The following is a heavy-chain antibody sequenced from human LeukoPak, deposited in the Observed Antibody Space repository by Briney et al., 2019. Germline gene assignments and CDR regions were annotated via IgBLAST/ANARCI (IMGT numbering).Heavy chain of an antibody. CDR1: GGTFRSYA. D-gene: IGHD2-15*01. CDR2: IIPIFGTA. V-gene: IGHV1-69*05. Sequence: SVKVSCKASGGTFRSYAISWVRQAPGQGLECVGGIIPIFGTANYAQKFQGRATMTTDTSTSTSYMELRSLSSDDTAVYYCGRGPKAGGPHHDMDVWGRGTTVTVSS. CDR3: GRGPKAGGPHHDMDV. J-gene: IGHJ6*02.